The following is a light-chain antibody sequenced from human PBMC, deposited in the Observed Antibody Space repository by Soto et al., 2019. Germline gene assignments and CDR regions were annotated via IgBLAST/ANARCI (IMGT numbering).Light chain of an antibody. V-gene: IGLV2-14*01. Sequence: QSALTQPASVSGSPGQSITISCTGASSDVGHSNFVSWYQQHPNKAPKLIIYEVNNRPSGVSNRFSGSKSDNTASLTISGLQAEDEADYYCRSYTRGGTHSVFGTGTKLTVL. J-gene: IGLJ1*01. CDR1: SSDVGHSNF. CDR3: RSYTRGGTHSV. CDR2: EVN.